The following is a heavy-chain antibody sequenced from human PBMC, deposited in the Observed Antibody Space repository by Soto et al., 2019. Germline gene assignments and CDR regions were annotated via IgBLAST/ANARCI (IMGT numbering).Heavy chain of an antibody. J-gene: IGHJ6*02. CDR2: IYYSGST. V-gene: IGHV4-61*08. CDR3: ARADFGDYGYHHYSGMDV. CDR1: GGSISSSDYY. Sequence: SETLSLTCTVSGGSISSSDYYWGWIRQPPGKGLEWIGYIYYSGSTNYNPSLKSRVTISIDTSKNQFSLKLSSVTAADTAVYYCARADFGDYGYHHYSGMDVWGQGTTVTVSS. D-gene: IGHD4-17*01.